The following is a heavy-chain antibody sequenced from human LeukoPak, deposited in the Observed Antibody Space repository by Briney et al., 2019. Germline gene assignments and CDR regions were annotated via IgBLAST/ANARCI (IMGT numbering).Heavy chain of an antibody. J-gene: IGHJ4*02. CDR1: RFTFRNYG. CDR2: IWYDGSKK. D-gene: IGHD3-16*01. V-gene: IGHV3-33*01. CDR3: TRRLDD. Sequence: GGSLRLSCAASRFTFRNYGMHWVRQAPGKGLEWVAVIWYDGSKKYYVDSVKGRFTISRDNSKNTVHLEMNSLRVEDTAVYYCTRRLDDWGQGTLVTVSS.